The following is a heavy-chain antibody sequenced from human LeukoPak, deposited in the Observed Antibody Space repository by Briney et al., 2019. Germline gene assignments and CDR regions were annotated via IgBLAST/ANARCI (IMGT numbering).Heavy chain of an antibody. Sequence: GGSLRLSCAASGFTFSSYAMSWVRQAPGKGLEWVPAISGSGGSTYYADSVKGRFTISRDNSKNTLYLQMNSLRAEDTAVYYCAKDLTAATTYWDYYYGMDVWGQGTTVTVSS. CDR1: GFTFSSYA. D-gene: IGHD6-13*01. V-gene: IGHV3-23*01. CDR3: AKDLTAATTYWDYYYGMDV. J-gene: IGHJ6*02. CDR2: ISGSGGST.